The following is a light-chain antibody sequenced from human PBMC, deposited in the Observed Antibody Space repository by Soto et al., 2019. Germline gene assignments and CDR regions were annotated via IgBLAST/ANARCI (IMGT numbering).Light chain of an antibody. Sequence: IRMTQSPSSFSASTGDRVTITCRASQGISSYLAWYQQKPGKAPNLLIYAASTLQSGVPSRFSGSGSGTDFTLTISCLQSEDFATYYCQQYYSYPLTFGGGTKVEIK. CDR3: QQYYSYPLT. J-gene: IGKJ4*01. CDR2: AAS. CDR1: QGISSY. V-gene: IGKV1-8*01.